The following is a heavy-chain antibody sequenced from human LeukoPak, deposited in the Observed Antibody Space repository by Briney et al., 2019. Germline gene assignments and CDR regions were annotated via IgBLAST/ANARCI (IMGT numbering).Heavy chain of an antibody. CDR2: VYHSGSI. Sequence: SETLSLTCTVSGDSLVSGHYWGWIRQPPGQGLEWVGSVYHSGSIYYNPSLKSRVIMSVDTSKNQFSLKLSSLTAADTAIYYCAREIYYGSSAYDYWGQGTLVTVSS. CDR1: GDSLVSGHY. D-gene: IGHD3-22*01. CDR3: AREIYYGSSAYDY. J-gene: IGHJ4*02. V-gene: IGHV4-38-2*02.